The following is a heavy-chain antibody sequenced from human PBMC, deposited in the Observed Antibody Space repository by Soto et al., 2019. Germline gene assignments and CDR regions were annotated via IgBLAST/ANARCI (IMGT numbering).Heavy chain of an antibody. CDR3: AHSDGWNYEDY. J-gene: IGHJ4*02. V-gene: IGHV2-5*02. CDR1: GFSLSTSGVG. D-gene: IGHD1-7*01. CDR2: IYWDDDK. Sequence: QITLKESGPTLVKPTQTLTLTCTFSGFSLSTSGVGVGWLRQPPGKALEWLALIYWDDDKRYSPSLKSRLTLTKDTSKNQVVRTMTNMDPVDTATYYCAHSDGWNYEDYWGQGTLVTVSS.